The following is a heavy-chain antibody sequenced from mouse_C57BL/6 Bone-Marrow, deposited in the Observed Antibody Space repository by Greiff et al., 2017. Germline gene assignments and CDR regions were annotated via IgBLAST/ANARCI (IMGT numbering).Heavy chain of an antibody. CDR2: INPSSGYT. CDR3: ARSYYSNYVYWYVDV. CDR1: GYTFTSYW. Sequence: VQLQQSGAELAKPGASVKLSCKASGYTFTSYWMHWVKQRPGQGLEWIGYINPSSGYTKYNQKFKDKATLTADKSSSTAYMQLSSLTYEYSAVYYCARSYYSNYVYWYVDVWGTGTTVTVSS. J-gene: IGHJ1*03. D-gene: IGHD2-5*01. V-gene: IGHV1-7*01.